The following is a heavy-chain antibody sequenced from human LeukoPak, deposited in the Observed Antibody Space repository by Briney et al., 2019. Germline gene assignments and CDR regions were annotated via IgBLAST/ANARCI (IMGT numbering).Heavy chain of an antibody. Sequence: SVKVSCKASGGTFSSYAISWVRQAPGQGLEWMGGIIPIFGTANYAQKFQGRVTITADESTSTAYMELSSLRSEDTAVYYCARGPVSDTVTTYYYYYMDVWGKGTTVTVSS. D-gene: IGHD4-11*01. V-gene: IGHV1-69*01. J-gene: IGHJ6*03. CDR3: ARGPVSDTVTTYYYYYMDV. CDR2: IIPIFGTA. CDR1: GGTFSSYA.